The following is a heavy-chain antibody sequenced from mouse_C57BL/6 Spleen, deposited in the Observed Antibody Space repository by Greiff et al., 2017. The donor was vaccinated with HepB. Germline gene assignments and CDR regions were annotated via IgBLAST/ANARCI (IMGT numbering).Heavy chain of an antibody. CDR2: IRSKSNNYAT. Sequence: VKLVESGGGLVQPKGSLKLSCAASGFSFNTYAMNWVRQAPGKGLEWVARIRSKSNNYATYYADSVKDRFTISRDDSESMLYLQMNNLKTEDTAMYYCVRLDGSSYIAYWGQGTLVTVSA. D-gene: IGHD1-1*01. CDR3: VRLDGSSYIAY. V-gene: IGHV10-1*01. CDR1: GFSFNTYA. J-gene: IGHJ3*01.